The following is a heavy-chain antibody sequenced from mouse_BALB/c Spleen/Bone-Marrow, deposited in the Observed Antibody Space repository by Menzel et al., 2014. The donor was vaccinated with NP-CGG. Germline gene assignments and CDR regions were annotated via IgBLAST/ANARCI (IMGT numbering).Heavy chain of an antibody. CDR3: AREDGLWYFDV. J-gene: IGHJ1*01. CDR2: ILPGSGST. D-gene: IGHD1-1*01. CDR1: GYTFSSYW. V-gene: IGHV1-9*01. Sequence: VQLQQSGAELMKPGDSVKISCKATGYTFSSYWIEWVKQRPGHGLEWIGEILPGSGSTNYNEKFKGKATFTADTSSNTDYMQLSSLTSEDSAVYYCAREDGLWYFDVWGAGTTVTVSS.